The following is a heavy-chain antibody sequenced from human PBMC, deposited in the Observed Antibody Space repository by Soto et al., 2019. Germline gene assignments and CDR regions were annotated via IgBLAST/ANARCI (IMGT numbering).Heavy chain of an antibody. CDR1: GGSISSGGYY. CDR2: IYYSGST. Sequence: SSETLSLTCTVSGGSISSGGYYWSWIRQHPGKGLEWIGYIYYSGSTYYNPSLKSRVTISVDTSKNQFSLKLSSVTAADTAVYYCARDIENGMDVWGQGTTVTVSS. V-gene: IGHV4-31*03. J-gene: IGHJ6*02. D-gene: IGHD2-15*01. CDR3: ARDIENGMDV.